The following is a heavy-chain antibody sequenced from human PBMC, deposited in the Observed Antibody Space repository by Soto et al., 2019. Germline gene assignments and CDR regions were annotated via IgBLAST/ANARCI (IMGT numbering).Heavy chain of an antibody. J-gene: IGHJ4*02. CDR1: GYTFTSYG. CDR2: ISAYNGNT. D-gene: IGHD2-21*01. Sequence: RASVKVSCKASGYTFTSYGISWVRQAPGQGLEWMGWISAYNGNTNYAQKLQGRVTMTTDTSTSTAYMELRSLRSDDTAVYYCAREHVAFRSPYYFDYWGQGTLVTVSS. CDR3: AREHVAFRSPYYFDY. V-gene: IGHV1-18*01.